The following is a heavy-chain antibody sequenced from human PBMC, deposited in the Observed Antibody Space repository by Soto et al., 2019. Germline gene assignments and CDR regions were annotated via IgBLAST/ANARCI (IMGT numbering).Heavy chain of an antibody. Sequence: GDPLRLFCAASGFTFSSYGMHWVRQAPAKGLEWVEVISYDGSNKYYADSVKGRFTISRDNSKNKLYLQMNSLRAEDTAVYYCTRDQAYSSDAWGQGTPATVSS. D-gene: IGHD2-21*01. J-gene: IGHJ5*02. V-gene: IGHV3-30*03. CDR3: TRDQAYSSDA. CDR1: GFTFSSYG. CDR2: ISYDGSNK.